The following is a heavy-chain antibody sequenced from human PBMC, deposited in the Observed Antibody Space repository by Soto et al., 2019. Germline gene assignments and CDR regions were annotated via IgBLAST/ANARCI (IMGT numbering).Heavy chain of an antibody. J-gene: IGHJ6*02. Sequence: GESLKISCKGSGYSFTSYWISWVRQMPGKGLEWMGRIDPSDSYTNYSPSFQGHVTISADKSISTAYLQWSSLKASDNAMYYCARHSIVVVPAAINYYYGMDVWGQGTTVTVSS. D-gene: IGHD2-2*01. CDR3: ARHSIVVVPAAINYYYGMDV. V-gene: IGHV5-10-1*01. CDR2: IDPSDSYT. CDR1: GYSFTSYW.